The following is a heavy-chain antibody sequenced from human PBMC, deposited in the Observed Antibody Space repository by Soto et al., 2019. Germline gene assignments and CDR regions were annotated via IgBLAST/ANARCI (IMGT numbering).Heavy chain of an antibody. CDR3: AKLHDYGDPTVY. Sequence: QVQLVESGGGVVQPGRSLRLSCAASGFTFSSYGMHWVRQAPGKGLEWGAVISYDGSNKYYADSVKGRFTISRDNSKNTLYLQMNSLRAEDTAVYYCAKLHDYGDPTVYWGQATLVTVSS. D-gene: IGHD4-17*01. V-gene: IGHV3-30*18. CDR2: ISYDGSNK. J-gene: IGHJ4*02. CDR1: GFTFSSYG.